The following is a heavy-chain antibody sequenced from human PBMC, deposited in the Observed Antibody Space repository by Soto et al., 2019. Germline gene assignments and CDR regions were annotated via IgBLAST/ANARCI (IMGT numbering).Heavy chain of an antibody. D-gene: IGHD6-19*01. Sequence: EVQLVESGGGLVKPGGSLRLSCAASGFTFSSYSMNWVRQAPGKGLEWVSSISSSSSYIYYADSVKGRFTISRDNAKNSLYLQMNSLRAEDTAVYYCARDLHYHSSGWYRTGYYYYYGMDVWGQGTTVTVSS. CDR1: GFTFSSYS. V-gene: IGHV3-21*01. CDR2: ISSSSSYI. J-gene: IGHJ6*02. CDR3: ARDLHYHSSGWYRTGYYYYYGMDV.